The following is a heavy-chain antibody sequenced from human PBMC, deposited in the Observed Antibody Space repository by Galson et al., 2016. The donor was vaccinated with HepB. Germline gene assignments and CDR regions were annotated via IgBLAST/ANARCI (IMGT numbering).Heavy chain of an antibody. V-gene: IGHV3-23*01. J-gene: IGHJ4*02. D-gene: IGHD2/OR15-2a*01. CDR2: ISGSGANR. Sequence: SLRLSCAASGFTFNNYAISWVRQAPGKGLEWVSTISGSGANRHNADSVKGRFTISRDTSKNTLYPQMNSLRAEDTAVYYCARAFFRAAYFDYWGQGTLVTVSS. CDR3: ARAFFRAAYFDY. CDR1: GFTFNNYA.